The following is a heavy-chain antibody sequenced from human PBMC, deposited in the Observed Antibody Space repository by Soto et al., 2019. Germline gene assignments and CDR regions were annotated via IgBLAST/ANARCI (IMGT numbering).Heavy chain of an antibody. CDR1: GFTFSNYV. J-gene: IGHJ4*02. D-gene: IGHD3-10*01. V-gene: IGHV3-23*01. CDR3: AKDQMARGVSPYYFDY. Sequence: GGPLRLSWAASGFTFSNYVMIWIRQAPGKGLEWVSAISGRGGDTFYADSVKGRFTISRDNPKNTLYLQMTSLRAEDTAIYYCAKDQMARGVSPYYFDYWGQGTLVTVSS. CDR2: ISGRGGDT.